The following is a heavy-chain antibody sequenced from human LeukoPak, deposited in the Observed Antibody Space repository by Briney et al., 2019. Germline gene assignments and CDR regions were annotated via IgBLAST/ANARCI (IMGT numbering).Heavy chain of an antibody. Sequence: SETLSLTCTVSGGSISSYYWSWIRQPPGKGLEWIGYIYYSGSTNYNPSLKSRVTISVDTSKNQFSLKLSSVTAADTAVYYCARDLGYYYGSVDAFDIWGQGTMVTVSS. CDR2: IYYSGST. CDR1: GGSISSYY. V-gene: IGHV4-59*01. D-gene: IGHD3-10*01. CDR3: ARDLGYYYGSVDAFDI. J-gene: IGHJ3*02.